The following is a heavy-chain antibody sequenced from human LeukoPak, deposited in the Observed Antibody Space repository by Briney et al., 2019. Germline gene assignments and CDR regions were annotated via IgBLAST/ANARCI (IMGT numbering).Heavy chain of an antibody. CDR1: GGSISSYY. D-gene: IGHD2-8*02. CDR2: IYYSGST. V-gene: IGHV4-59*01. J-gene: IGHJ4*02. CDR3: ARAAGGYYFDY. Sequence: SETLSLTCTVSGGSISSYYWSWIRQPPGKGLEWIGYIYYSGSTNYNPSLKSRVTISVDTSKDQFSLKLSSVTAADTAVYYCARAAGGYYFDYWGQGTLVTVSS.